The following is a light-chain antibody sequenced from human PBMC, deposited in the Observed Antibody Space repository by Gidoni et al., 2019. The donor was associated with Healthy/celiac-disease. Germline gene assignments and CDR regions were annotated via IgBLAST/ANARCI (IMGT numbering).Light chain of an antibody. Sequence: QSVLTQPPSVSGAPGQRVTLSCTGSSSNIVAGYDVHWYQQLPGTAPKLLIYGNSNRPSGVPDRFSGSKSGTSASLAITGLQAEDEADYYCQSYDSSLSGSVVFGGGTKLTVL. CDR3: QSYDSSLSGSVV. CDR2: GNS. V-gene: IGLV1-40*01. J-gene: IGLJ2*01. CDR1: SSNIVAGYD.